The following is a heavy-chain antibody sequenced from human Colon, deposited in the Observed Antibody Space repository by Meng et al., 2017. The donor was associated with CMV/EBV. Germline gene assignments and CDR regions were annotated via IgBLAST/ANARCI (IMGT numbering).Heavy chain of an antibody. CDR1: GFTLSNYW. CDR2: INPDGSST. CDR3: ALRLRNSDGMDV. J-gene: IGHJ6*02. D-gene: IGHD3-16*01. Sequence: GESLKISCAASGFTLSNYWMHWVRQAPGKGLLWVSRINPDGSSTSYADSVKGRFTISRDNAKNTVFLQMNSLRAEDTAVYYCALRLRNSDGMDVWGQGTTVTVS. V-gene: IGHV3-74*01.